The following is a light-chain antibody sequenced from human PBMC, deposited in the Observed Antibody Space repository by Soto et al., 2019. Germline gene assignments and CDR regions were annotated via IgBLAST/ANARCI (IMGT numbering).Light chain of an antibody. CDR2: DAS. V-gene: IGKV1-5*01. CDR1: QSISSW. Sequence: DIQMTQSPSTLSAYVGDRVTITCRARQSISSWLAWYQQKPGKAPKLLIYDASSLESWVPSRFSGSGSGTEFTHTISSLQPDDFATYYFQKYNSYLFSFGPGTKVDIK. J-gene: IGKJ3*01. CDR3: QKYNSYLFS.